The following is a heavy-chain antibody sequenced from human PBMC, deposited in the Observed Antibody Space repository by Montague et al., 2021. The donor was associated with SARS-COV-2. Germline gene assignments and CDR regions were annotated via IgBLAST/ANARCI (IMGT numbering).Heavy chain of an antibody. J-gene: IGHJ5*02. CDR2: IYYRGST. D-gene: IGHD1-14*01. CDR1: DGSINSYY. Sequence: SETLSLTCTVSDGSINSYYWSWVRQPPGKRLEWIGYIYYRGSTNYNPSLESRVTMSIDTAKNQFSLKLRSVTAADTAVYFCAREGHHYWFDPWGQGTLVIVSS. CDR3: AREGHHYWFDP. V-gene: IGHV4-59*01.